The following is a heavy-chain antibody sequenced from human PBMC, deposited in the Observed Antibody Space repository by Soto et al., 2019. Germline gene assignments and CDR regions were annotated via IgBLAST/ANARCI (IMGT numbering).Heavy chain of an antibody. J-gene: IGHJ6*02. CDR1: GLTFINAW. CDR3: TTEGIADWRWYYMGMDV. V-gene: IGHV3-15*01. CDR2: IRSDGAT. Sequence: GGSLRLSCAASGLTFINAWMTWVRQAPGKGLEWIGRIRSDGATDYAAPVKGRFIISRDNSKNTVYLHMNSLQTDDTALYYCTTEGIADWRWYYMGMDVWGQGTTVTVSS. D-gene: IGHD6-13*01.